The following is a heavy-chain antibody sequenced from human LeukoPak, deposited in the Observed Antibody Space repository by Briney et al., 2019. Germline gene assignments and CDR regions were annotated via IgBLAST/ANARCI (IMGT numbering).Heavy chain of an antibody. CDR3: ARETRGMDV. D-gene: IGHD4-11*01. J-gene: IGHJ6*04. V-gene: IGHV6-1*01. CDR1: GDSVSNDRTA. Sequence: SQTLSLTCVISGDSVSNDRTAWNWIRQSPSRGLEWLGRTYYRSKWYDDYAVSLKSRITINPDTSKNHFSLHLKSVTPEDTAAYYCARETRGMDVWGKGTTVTVSS. CDR2: TYYRSKWYD.